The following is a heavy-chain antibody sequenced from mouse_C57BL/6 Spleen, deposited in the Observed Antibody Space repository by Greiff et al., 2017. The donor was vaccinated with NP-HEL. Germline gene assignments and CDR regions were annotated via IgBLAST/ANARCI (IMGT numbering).Heavy chain of an antibody. V-gene: IGHV1-42*01. CDR2: INPSTGGT. CDR3: ARSELAY. CDR1: GYSFTGYY. Sequence: VQLKQSGPELVKPGASVKISCKASGYSFTGYYMNWVKQSPEKSLEWIGEINPSTGGTTYNQKFKAKATLTVDKSSSTAYMQLKSLTSEDSAVYYCARSELAYWGQGTTRTVSS. J-gene: IGHJ2*01.